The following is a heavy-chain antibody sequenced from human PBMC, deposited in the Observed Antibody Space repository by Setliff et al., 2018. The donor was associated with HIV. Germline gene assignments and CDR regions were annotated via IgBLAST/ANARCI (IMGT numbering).Heavy chain of an antibody. CDR3: ATYADRESNRFDP. J-gene: IGHJ5*02. CDR2: IYYSGST. D-gene: IGHD2-2*01. CDR1: GGSIGRSSYY. Sequence: TVSGGSIGRSSYYWGWIRQPPGKGLEWIATIYYSGSTYYSPSLKSRVTISVDTSKNQFSLKLSSVTAADTAVYYCATYADRESNRFDPWGQGILVTVSS. V-gene: IGHV4-39*01.